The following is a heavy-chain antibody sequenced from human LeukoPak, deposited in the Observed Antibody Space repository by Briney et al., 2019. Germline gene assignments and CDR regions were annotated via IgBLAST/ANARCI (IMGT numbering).Heavy chain of an antibody. J-gene: IGHJ5*02. Sequence: GASVKVSCKASGYTFTSYGISWVRQAPGQGHEWMGWISAYNGNTNYAQKLQGRVTMTTDTSTSTAYMELRSLRSDDTAVYYCARDLSAMVRGVINWFDPWGQGTLVTVSS. D-gene: IGHD3-10*01. V-gene: IGHV1-18*01. CDR3: ARDLSAMVRGVINWFDP. CDR1: GYTFTSYG. CDR2: ISAYNGNT.